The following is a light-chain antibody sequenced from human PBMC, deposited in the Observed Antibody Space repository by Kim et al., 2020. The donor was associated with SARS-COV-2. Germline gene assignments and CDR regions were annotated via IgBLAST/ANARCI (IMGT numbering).Light chain of an antibody. J-gene: IGLJ2*01. CDR3: SSYAGSNNLL. V-gene: IGLV2-8*01. CDR1: SSDVGCYNY. Sequence: LTPPPSASGSPGQSVTISCTGTSSDVGCYNYVSWYQQHPDKAPKLMIYEVSKRPSGVPDRFSGSKSGNTASLTVSGLQAEDEADYYCSSYAGSNNLLFGGGTQLTVL. CDR2: EVS.